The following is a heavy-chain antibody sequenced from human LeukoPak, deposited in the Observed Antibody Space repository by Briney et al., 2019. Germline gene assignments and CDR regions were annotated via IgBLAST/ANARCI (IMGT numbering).Heavy chain of an antibody. J-gene: IGHJ4*02. D-gene: IGHD5-18*01. CDR1: GFTFDDYA. Sequence: GRSLRLSCAASGFTFDDYAMYWVRQAPGKGLEWVSGISWNSGSIGYADSVKGRFTISRDNAKNSLYLQMNSLRAEDTALYYCAKDIVHSYGSPGDYWGQGTLVTVSS. CDR2: ISWNSGSI. V-gene: IGHV3-9*01. CDR3: AKDIVHSYGSPGDY.